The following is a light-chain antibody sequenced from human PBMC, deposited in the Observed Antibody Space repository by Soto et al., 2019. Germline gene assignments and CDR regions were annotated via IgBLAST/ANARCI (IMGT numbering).Light chain of an antibody. V-gene: IGLV1-44*01. J-gene: IGLJ2*01. CDR1: SSNFGSNT. Sequence: QAVVTQPPSASGAPGQRVTISCSGSSSNFGSNTANWYQQVPGTAPKLIVYSSDQRPSGVPDRFSGSKSGTSASLAIRGLQSEDEAYYYCAAWDDTLDGVIFGGGTQLTVL. CDR3: AAWDDTLDGVI. CDR2: SSD.